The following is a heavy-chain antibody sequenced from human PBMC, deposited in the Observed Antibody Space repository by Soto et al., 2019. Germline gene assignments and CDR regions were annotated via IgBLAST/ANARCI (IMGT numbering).Heavy chain of an antibody. D-gene: IGHD3-9*01. CDR2: IVVGSGNT. J-gene: IGHJ4*02. Sequence: SVKVSCKASGFTFTSSAVQWVRQARGQRLEWIGWIVVGSGNTNYAQKFQERVTITRDMSTSTAYMELSSLRSEDTAVYYCAATYYDILTGYYPYYFDYWGQGTLVTVSS. V-gene: IGHV1-58*01. CDR1: GFTFTSSA. CDR3: AATYYDILTGYYPYYFDY.